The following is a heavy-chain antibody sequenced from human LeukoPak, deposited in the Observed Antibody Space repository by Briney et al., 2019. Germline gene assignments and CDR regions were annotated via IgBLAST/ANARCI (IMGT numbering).Heavy chain of an antibody. D-gene: IGHD5-18*01. CDR3: ARDSGCSYADDY. Sequence: GGSQRLSCAASGFTFRSYAMQWVRQAPGKGLEWVSYFTYNCGTIFYADSVKGRLTISIDNAKNSLYLQMSNLRDNDTAVYYCARDSGCSYADDYWGQGTLVTVSS. V-gene: IGHV3-48*02. J-gene: IGHJ4*02. CDR1: GFTFRSYA. CDR2: FTYNCGTI.